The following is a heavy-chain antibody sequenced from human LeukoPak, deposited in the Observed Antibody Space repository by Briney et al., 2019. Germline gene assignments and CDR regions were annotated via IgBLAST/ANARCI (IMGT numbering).Heavy chain of an antibody. J-gene: IGHJ4*02. CDR2: IIPILGIA. Sequence: ASVKVSCKGSGGTFSSYAISWVRQAPGQGLEWMGRIIPILGIANYAQKFQGRVTITADKSTSTAYMELSSLRSEDTAVYYCASNKPGKERWLQPYYFDYWGQGTLVTVSS. CDR3: ASNKPGKERWLQPYYFDY. D-gene: IGHD5-24*01. V-gene: IGHV1-69*04. CDR1: GGTFSSYA.